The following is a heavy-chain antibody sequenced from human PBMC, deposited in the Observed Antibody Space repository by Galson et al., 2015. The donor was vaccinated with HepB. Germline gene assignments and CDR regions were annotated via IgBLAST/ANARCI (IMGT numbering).Heavy chain of an antibody. CDR1: GFTFSSYA. CDR2: ISYDGSNK. D-gene: IGHD1-7*01. CDR3: ARGRDNWNYLDAFDI. Sequence: SLRLSCAASGFTFSSYAMSWVRQAPGKGLEWVAVISYDGSNKYYADSVKGRFTISRDNSKNTLYLQMNSLRAEDTAVYYCARGRDNWNYLDAFDIWGQGTMVTVSS. J-gene: IGHJ3*02. V-gene: IGHV3-30-3*01.